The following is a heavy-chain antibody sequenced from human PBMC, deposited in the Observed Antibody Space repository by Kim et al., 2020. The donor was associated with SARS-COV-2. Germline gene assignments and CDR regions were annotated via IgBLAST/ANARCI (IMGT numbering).Heavy chain of an antibody. D-gene: IGHD6-13*01. CDR3: AVASTWYQGAFDI. Sequence: KYSQKFQGRVTITRDTSASTAYMELSSLRSEDTAVYYCAVASTWYQGAFDIWGQGTMVTVSS. J-gene: IGHJ3*02. V-gene: IGHV1-3*01.